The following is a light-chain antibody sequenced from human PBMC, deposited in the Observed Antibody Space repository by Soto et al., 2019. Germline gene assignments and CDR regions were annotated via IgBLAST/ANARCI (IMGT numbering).Light chain of an antibody. CDR1: SSDVGGYIY. CDR2: DVT. Sequence: QSVLTQPASVSGSPGRSITISCTGTSSDVGGYIYVSWYQQHPGKAPKLMIYDVTSRPSGVSYRFSGSKSGNTASLTISGLQAEDEADYYCSSYTTSSSYVFGTGTKVTVL. J-gene: IGLJ1*01. V-gene: IGLV2-14*01. CDR3: SSYTTSSSYV.